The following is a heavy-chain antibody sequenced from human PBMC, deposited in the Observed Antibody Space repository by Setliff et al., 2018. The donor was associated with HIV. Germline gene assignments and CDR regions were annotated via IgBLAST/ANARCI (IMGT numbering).Heavy chain of an antibody. Sequence: SETLSLTCTVSGGSISSGSYYWSWIRQPAGKGLEWIGHIYTSGSTYYNPSLKSRVTISVDTSKNLFSLKLSSVTAADTAVYYCARGYGAAGGGYWGQGTLVTVS. J-gene: IGHJ4*02. CDR3: ARGYGAAGGGY. D-gene: IGHD6-25*01. CDR1: GGSISSGSYY. CDR2: IYTSGST. V-gene: IGHV4-61*09.